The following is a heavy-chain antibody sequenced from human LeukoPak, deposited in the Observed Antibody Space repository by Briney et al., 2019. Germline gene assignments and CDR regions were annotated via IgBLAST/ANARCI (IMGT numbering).Heavy chain of an antibody. CDR1: GIGVSGFTFRNYA. CDR2: INHSGSTT. V-gene: IGHV3-23*01. J-gene: IGHJ4*02. Sequence: GGSLRLSCAPSGIGVSGFTFRNYAMNWVRQAPGKGLEWVSVINHSGSTTYYADSVKCRFTISRDNSKNTLYLQMNSLRAEDTAVYYCALRDYVWVNNRPFDYWGQGTLVTVSS. D-gene: IGHD3-16*02. CDR3: ALRDYVWVNNRPFDY.